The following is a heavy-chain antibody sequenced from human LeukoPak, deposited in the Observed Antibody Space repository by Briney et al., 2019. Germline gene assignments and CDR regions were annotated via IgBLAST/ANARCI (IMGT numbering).Heavy chain of an antibody. Sequence: GGSLRLSCATSGFTFSSYAMSWVRQAPGKGLEWVSDIGASGGSTYYADSVKGRFTISRDNSKNTLYLQMNSLRTEDTAVYYCAKAEGYDILTGLDYWGQGTLVTVSS. CDR3: AKAEGYDILTGLDY. CDR1: GFTFSSYA. V-gene: IGHV3-23*01. D-gene: IGHD3-9*01. J-gene: IGHJ4*02. CDR2: IGASGGST.